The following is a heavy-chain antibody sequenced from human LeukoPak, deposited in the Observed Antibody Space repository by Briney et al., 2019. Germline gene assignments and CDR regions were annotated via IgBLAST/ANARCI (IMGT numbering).Heavy chain of an antibody. J-gene: IGHJ4*02. CDR3: VRGRYYYDSSGYLDY. D-gene: IGHD3-22*01. Sequence: GGSLRLSCAASGFTFSDYAMHWVRQAPGKGLEWVALISYDGSEKYYADSVKGRFTISRDNSKNTLYLQMNSLRTEDTTVYYCVRGRYYYDSSGYLDYWGQGTLVTVSS. CDR1: GFTFSDYA. V-gene: IGHV3-30-3*01. CDR2: ISYDGSEK.